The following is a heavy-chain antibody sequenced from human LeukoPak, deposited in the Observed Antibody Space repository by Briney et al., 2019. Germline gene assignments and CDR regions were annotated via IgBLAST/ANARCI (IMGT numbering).Heavy chain of an antibody. V-gene: IGHV4-59*01. J-gene: IGHJ4*02. CDR2: IYYSGST. CDR1: GGSISNYY. D-gene: IGHD3-22*01. Sequence: SETLSLTCTVSGGSISNYYWSWIRQPPGKGLEWIGYIYYSGSTNYNPSLKSRVTISVDTSKNQFSLKLSSVTAADTAVYYCARDITMIMYWGQGTLVTVSS. CDR3: ARDITMIMY.